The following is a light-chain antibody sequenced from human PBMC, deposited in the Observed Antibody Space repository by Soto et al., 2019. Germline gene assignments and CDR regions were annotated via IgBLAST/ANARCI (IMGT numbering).Light chain of an antibody. Sequence: DIQMTQSPSSLSASVGDRVTITCRASQTIRTYLNWYQQKPGKAPKLLIYSASSLQSGVPSRFSASGSGTVFTLTISSLQPEDFATYYCQQSYSTPITFGPGTKVDIK. J-gene: IGKJ3*01. V-gene: IGKV1-39*01. CDR1: QTIRTY. CDR3: QQSYSTPIT. CDR2: SAS.